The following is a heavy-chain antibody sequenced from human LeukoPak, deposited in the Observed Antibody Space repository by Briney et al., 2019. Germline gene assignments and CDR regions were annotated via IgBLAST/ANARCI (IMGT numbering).Heavy chain of an antibody. D-gene: IGHD3-10*01. J-gene: IGHJ5*02. Sequence: SETLSLTCTVSGGSISSYYWSWIRQPAGKGLEWIGRIHTSGSINYNPSLKSRVTISVDTSKNQFSLKLSSVTAADTAVYYCARDVLLWFGELFQNWFDPWGQGTLVTVSS. V-gene: IGHV4-4*07. CDR3: ARDVLLWFGELFQNWFDP. CDR1: GGSISSYY. CDR2: IHTSGSI.